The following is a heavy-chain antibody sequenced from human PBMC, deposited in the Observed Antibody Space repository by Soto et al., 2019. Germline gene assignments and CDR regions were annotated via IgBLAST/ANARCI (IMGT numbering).Heavy chain of an antibody. CDR3: AREGGYSYGREAFDI. V-gene: IGHV3-30-3*01. J-gene: IGHJ3*02. CDR2: ISYDGSNK. CDR1: GFTFSSYA. Sequence: GGSLRLSCAASGFTFSSYAMHWVRQAPGKGLEWVAVISYDGSNKYYADSVKGRFTISRDNSKNTLYLQMNSLRAEDTAVYYCAREGGYSYGREAFDIWGQGTMVTVSS. D-gene: IGHD5-18*01.